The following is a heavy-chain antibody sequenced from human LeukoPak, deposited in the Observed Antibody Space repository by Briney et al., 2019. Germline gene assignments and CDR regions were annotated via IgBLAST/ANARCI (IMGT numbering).Heavy chain of an antibody. D-gene: IGHD6-13*01. CDR2: INSDGSST. V-gene: IGHV3-74*01. CDR1: GFTFSSYW. CDR3: ARGVAAAGQKY. J-gene: IGHJ4*02. Sequence: GGSLTLSCAASGFTFSSYWIHWVRQAPGKGLVWVARINSDGSSTSYADSVKGRFTISRDNAKNTLYLQMNSLRAEDTAVYYCARGVAAAGQKYWGQGTLVTVSS.